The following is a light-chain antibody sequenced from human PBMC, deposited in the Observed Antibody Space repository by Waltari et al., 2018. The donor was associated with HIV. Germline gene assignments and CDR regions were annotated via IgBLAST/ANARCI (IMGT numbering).Light chain of an antibody. V-gene: IGLV1-44*01. CDR2: TNN. Sequence: QSVMTQPPSASGTPGQSVTISCSGSSSNIGNNPVNWYQQLPGTAPKLLIYTNNQRPSGVPARFSGSRSGTSASLAISWLQSEDEADYYCAAWDDSLSGVVFGGGTKLTVL. CDR1: SSNIGNNP. CDR3: AAWDDSLSGVV. J-gene: IGLJ2*01.